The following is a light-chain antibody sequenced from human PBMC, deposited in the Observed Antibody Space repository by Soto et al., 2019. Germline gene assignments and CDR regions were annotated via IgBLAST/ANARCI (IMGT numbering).Light chain of an antibody. CDR3: SSYADTNNLV. V-gene: IGLV2-8*01. CDR1: SSDVGGYNY. CDR2: EVS. J-gene: IGLJ3*02. Sequence: QSALTQPPSASGSPGQSVTISCTGTSSDVGGYNYVSWYQHHPGKAPKLMIYEVSERPSGVPDRFSGSKSGNTASLTVSGLQAEDEADYYCSSYADTNNLVFGGGTKLTVL.